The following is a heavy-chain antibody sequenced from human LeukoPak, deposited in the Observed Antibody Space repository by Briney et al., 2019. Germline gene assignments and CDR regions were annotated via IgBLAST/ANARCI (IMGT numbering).Heavy chain of an antibody. CDR1: GGSISSGGYS. D-gene: IGHD6-19*01. CDR2: IYHSGST. J-gene: IGHJ4*02. CDR3: ARVGGGWGSVYFDY. Sequence: SETLSLTCAVSGGSISSGGYSWRWIRQPPGKGLEWIGYIYHSGSTYYNPSLKSRVTISVDRSKNQFSLKLSSVTAADTAVYYCARVGGGWGSVYFDYWGQGTLVTVSS. V-gene: IGHV4-30-2*01.